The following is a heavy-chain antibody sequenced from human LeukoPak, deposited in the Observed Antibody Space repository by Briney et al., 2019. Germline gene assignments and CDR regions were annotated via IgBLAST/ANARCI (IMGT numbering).Heavy chain of an antibody. CDR3: ARDLAYGDDGL. CDR1: GLTLSNYS. D-gene: IGHD4-17*01. J-gene: IGHJ4*02. Sequence: GGSLRLSCAASGLTLSNYSMNWVRQAPGKGLEWVAFISSSSSYIFYADSLKGRFTISRDNAKNSLYLQMNSLRADDTAVYYCARDLAYGDDGLWGQGTPVTVSS. CDR2: ISSSSSYI. V-gene: IGHV3-21*01.